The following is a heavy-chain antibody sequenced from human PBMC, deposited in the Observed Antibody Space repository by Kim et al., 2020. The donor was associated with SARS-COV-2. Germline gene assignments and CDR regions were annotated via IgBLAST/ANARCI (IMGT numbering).Heavy chain of an antibody. CDR3: VRDSSATY. Sequence: EERITTYADSVKGRVTISRDHAKNTLYLQMNGLRAEDTAVYYCVRDSSATYWGQGTLVTVSS. J-gene: IGHJ4*02. V-gene: IGHV3-74*01. CDR2: EERIT.